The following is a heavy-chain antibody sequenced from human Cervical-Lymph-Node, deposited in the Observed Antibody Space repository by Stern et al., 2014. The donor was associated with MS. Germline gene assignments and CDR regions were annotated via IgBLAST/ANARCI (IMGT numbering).Heavy chain of an antibody. J-gene: IGHJ4*02. CDR3: GITGAGSD. Sequence: VPLVQSGAEVKKPGSSVTVSCNPSGVTFSSSAISWVRQAPGPGLEGMGGNIPILGTANYAQKVQGRVKMTADESTRAADMEGSSLRSEDTAGYYGGITGAGSDWGQGTLVTVSS. CDR2: NIPILGTA. V-gene: IGHV1-69*01. CDR1: GVTFSSSA. D-gene: IGHD6-19*01.